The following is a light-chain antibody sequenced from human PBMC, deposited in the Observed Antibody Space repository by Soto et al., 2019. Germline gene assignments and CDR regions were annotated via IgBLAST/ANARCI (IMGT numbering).Light chain of an antibody. CDR3: QESYTTPAVS. Sequence: DIQMPQSPSSLSASLGDRVTITCRSSQNIDNYLNWYQQKPRKAPKLLIYATSTLQSGVPSRFSGSGSGTEFTLTISSLQAEDFATYFCQESYTTPAVSFGGGTKVDI. V-gene: IGKV1-39*01. CDR1: QNIDNY. CDR2: ATS. J-gene: IGKJ4*01.